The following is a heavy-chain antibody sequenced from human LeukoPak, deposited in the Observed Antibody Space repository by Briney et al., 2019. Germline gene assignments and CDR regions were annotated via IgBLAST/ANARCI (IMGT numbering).Heavy chain of an antibody. CDR2: IHHSGGI. CDR3: ARDHSSGWHLYYYGMGV. Sequence: SETLSLTCAVSGDSISSDIWWNWVRQPPGKGLEWIGEIHHSGGINYNPSLKSRVTISLDKSKNQFSLELNSVTAADTAVYYCARDHSSGWHLYYYGMGVWGQGTTVTVSS. V-gene: IGHV4-4*02. CDR1: GDSISSDIW. J-gene: IGHJ6*02. D-gene: IGHD6-19*01.